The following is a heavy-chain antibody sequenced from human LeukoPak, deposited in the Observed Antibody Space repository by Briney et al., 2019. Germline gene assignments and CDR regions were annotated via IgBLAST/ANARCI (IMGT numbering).Heavy chain of an antibody. CDR2: IYYNGIT. Sequence: SETLSLTCSVSGGSVYSSPYYWGWIRQPPGKGLEWLGSIYYNGITYYNPSLKSRVTISEDTSKNQFSLRLSSVTAADTAIYYCSRGYSISSHSYYYYYVDVWGKGTTVTVSS. D-gene: IGHD6-6*01. CDR1: GGSVYSSPYY. CDR3: SRGYSISSHSYYYYYVDV. V-gene: IGHV4-39*07. J-gene: IGHJ6*03.